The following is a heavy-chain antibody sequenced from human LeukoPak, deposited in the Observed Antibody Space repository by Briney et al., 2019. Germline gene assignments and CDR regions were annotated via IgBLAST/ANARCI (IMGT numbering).Heavy chain of an antibody. CDR1: GGSFSGYY. J-gene: IGHJ4*02. CDR2: INHSGST. D-gene: IGHD1-1*01. Sequence: SETLSLTCAVYGGSFSGYYWSWIRQPPGKGLEWIGEINHSGSTNYNPSLKSRVTISVDTSKKQFSLKLSSVTAADTAVYYCARGGPGQLYYFDYWGQGTLVTVSS. CDR3: ARGGPGQLYYFDY. V-gene: IGHV4-34*01.